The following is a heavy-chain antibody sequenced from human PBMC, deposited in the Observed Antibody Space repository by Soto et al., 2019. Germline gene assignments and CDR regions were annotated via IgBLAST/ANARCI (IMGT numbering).Heavy chain of an antibody. CDR2: IWYDGSNK. J-gene: IGHJ4*02. D-gene: IGHD5-12*01. Sequence: QVQLVESGGGVVQPGRSLRLSCAASGFTFSSYGMHWVRQAPGKGLEWVAVIWYDGSNKYYADSVKGRFTISRDNSKNTLYLQMNSLRAEDTAVYYCARFVGYSGYDLDYWGQGTLVTVSS. CDR1: GFTFSSYG. V-gene: IGHV3-33*01. CDR3: ARFVGYSGYDLDY.